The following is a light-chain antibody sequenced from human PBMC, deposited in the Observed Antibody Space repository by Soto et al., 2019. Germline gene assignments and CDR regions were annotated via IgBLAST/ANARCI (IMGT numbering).Light chain of an antibody. Sequence: QSALTQPPSVSAAPGQKVTIFCSGSSSNIGNNYVSWYQQLPGTAPKLLIYDNNKRPSGIPDRFSGSKSGTSATLGITGLQTGDEADYYCGTWDSSLSGVVFGGGTKVTVL. CDR2: DNN. CDR3: GTWDSSLSGVV. V-gene: IGLV1-51*01. J-gene: IGLJ2*01. CDR1: SSNIGNNY.